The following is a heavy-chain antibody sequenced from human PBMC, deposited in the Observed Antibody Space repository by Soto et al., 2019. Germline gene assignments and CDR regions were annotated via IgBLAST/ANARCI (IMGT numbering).Heavy chain of an antibody. J-gene: IGHJ6*02. CDR2: ISGSGGST. Sequence: GVLIITCASSGINFSSYSMSLVLQAPGKGLEWVSAISGSGGSTYYADSVKGRFTISRDNSKNTLYLQMNSLRAEDTAVYYYQWVSAIFHYGMDVWGQGTTVTVSS. V-gene: IGHV3-23*01. CDR1: GINFSSYS. D-gene: IGHD2-21*02. CDR3: QWVSAIFHYGMDV.